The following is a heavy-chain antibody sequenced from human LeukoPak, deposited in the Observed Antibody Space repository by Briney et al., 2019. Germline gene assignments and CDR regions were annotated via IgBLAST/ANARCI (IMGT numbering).Heavy chain of an antibody. CDR2: ISPRGDIT. CDR3: AKDPFLSPPSGTLGY. D-gene: IGHD1-14*01. J-gene: IGHJ4*02. V-gene: IGHV3-23*01. CDR1: GFTFSSYG. Sequence: HTGGSLRLSCAASGFTFSSYGMSWVRQAPGKGLEWVSGISPRGDITYYKDSVRGRFTISRDNSKNTLYLQMNSLRAEDTAVYYCAKDPFLSPPSGTLGYWGQGTLVTVSS.